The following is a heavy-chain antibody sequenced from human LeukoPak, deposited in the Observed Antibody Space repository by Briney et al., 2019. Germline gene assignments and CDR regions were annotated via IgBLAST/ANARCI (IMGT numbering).Heavy chain of an antibody. CDR3: AREKYSYGYYYYGMDV. CDR1: GYTFTSYA. Sequence: GASVKVSCKASGYTFTSYAMNWVRQAPGQGLEWMGWINTNTGNPTYAQGFTGRFVFSLDTSVSTAYLQISSLKAEDTAVYYCAREKYSYGYYYYGMDVWGQGTTVTVSS. V-gene: IGHV7-4-1*02. CDR2: INTNTGNP. J-gene: IGHJ6*02. D-gene: IGHD5-18*01.